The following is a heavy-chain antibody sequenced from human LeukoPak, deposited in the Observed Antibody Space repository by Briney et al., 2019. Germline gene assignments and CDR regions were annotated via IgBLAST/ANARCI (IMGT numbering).Heavy chain of an antibody. Sequence: GGSLRLTCAASGFTFSSYWMHWVRQAPGKGLVWVSRINSDGSSITYADFVKRRFTISRDNAKNTLYLQMNRLRVEDTAVYYCAREGRVSGYDFDCWGQGTLVTVSS. CDR1: GFTFSSYW. CDR3: AREGRVSGYDFDC. CDR2: INSDGSSI. V-gene: IGHV3-74*03. J-gene: IGHJ4*02. D-gene: IGHD5-12*01.